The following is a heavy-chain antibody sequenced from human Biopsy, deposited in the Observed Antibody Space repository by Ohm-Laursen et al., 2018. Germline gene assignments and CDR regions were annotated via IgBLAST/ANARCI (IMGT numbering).Heavy chain of an antibody. D-gene: IGHD6-19*01. Sequence: GASVKVSGKAPGYSFTGSYIHWVQQAPGQGLEWMGLINPSGSTTSYPQIFQGRVTMTRDTSKSTVYMELSSLRSADTAVYFCARNTGWYGDLYYFDYWGQGTLVTVSS. V-gene: IGHV1-46*01. J-gene: IGHJ4*02. CDR1: GYSFTGSY. CDR3: ARNTGWYGDLYYFDY. CDR2: INPSGSTT.